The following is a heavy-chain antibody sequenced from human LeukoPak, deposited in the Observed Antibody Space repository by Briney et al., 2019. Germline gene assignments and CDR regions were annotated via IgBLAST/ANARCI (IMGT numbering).Heavy chain of an antibody. J-gene: IGHJ4*02. CDR2: LTVSGATT. Sequence: GGSLRLSCAVSGFSVSSYGMSWVRPAPGKGLEWVSALTVSGATTYYADSVKVRFIISRANSKNTLYLQMNSLRAEDAAVYYCAQGYSSGWFPYWGQGTLVTVSS. CDR3: AQGYSSGWFPY. CDR1: GFSVSSYG. V-gene: IGHV3-23*01. D-gene: IGHD6-19*01.